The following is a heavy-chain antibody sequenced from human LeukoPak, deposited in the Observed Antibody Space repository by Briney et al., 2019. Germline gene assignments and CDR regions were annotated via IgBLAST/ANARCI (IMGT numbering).Heavy chain of an antibody. CDR1: GFTFSSYS. D-gene: IGHD2-21*02. J-gene: IGHJ4*02. CDR2: ISSSSSYI. Sequence: PGGSLRLSCAASGFTFSSYSMNWVRQAPGKGLEWVSSISSSSSYIYYADSVKGRFTISRDNAKNSLYLQMNSLRAEDTAVYYCARLSVTAATHFDYWGQGTLVTVSS. CDR3: ARLSVTAATHFDY. V-gene: IGHV3-21*01.